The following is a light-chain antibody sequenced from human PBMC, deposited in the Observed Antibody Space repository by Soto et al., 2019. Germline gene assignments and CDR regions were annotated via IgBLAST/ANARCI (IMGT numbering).Light chain of an antibody. CDR3: SSYSDSDTKV. J-gene: IGLJ1*01. V-gene: IGLV2-14*03. CDR2: EVN. CDR1: SSDVGAYVY. Sequence: QSVLTQPASVSGSPGQSNTISCGGTSSDVGAYVYVSWYQQYPGKAPKLIIYEVNNRPSGVSGRFSGSKSDTTAYLTISGLQAEDEADYYCSSYSDSDTKVFGSGTKVTVL.